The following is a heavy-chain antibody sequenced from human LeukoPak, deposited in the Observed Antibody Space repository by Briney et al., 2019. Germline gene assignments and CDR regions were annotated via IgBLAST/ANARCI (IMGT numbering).Heavy chain of an antibody. D-gene: IGHD6-13*01. CDR1: GYTFTSYA. J-gene: IGHJ6*02. CDR3: ARGAAAGGNYYYYGMDV. CDR2: INAGNGNT. Sequence: ASVKVSCKASGYTFTSYAMHWVRQAPGQRLEWMGWINAGNGNTKYSQKFQGRVTITRDTSASTAYMELSSLRSEDTAVYYCARGAAAGGNYYYYGMDVWGQGTTVTVSS. V-gene: IGHV1-3*01.